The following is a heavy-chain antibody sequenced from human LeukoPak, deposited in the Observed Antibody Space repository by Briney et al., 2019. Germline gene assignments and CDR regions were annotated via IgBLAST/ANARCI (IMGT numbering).Heavy chain of an antibody. CDR2: IYPYSGGT. J-gene: IGHJ4*02. CDR3: AREVGAADFDY. D-gene: IGHD2-15*01. V-gene: IGHV1-2*06. Sequence: ASVKVSCTASGYTFTDYYLRWVRQAPGQGLEWMGRIYPYSGGTNYAQKFQGRVIMTRDTSISTAYMELSSLRSDDTAVYYCAREVGAADFDYWGQGTLVTVSS. CDR1: GYTFTDYY.